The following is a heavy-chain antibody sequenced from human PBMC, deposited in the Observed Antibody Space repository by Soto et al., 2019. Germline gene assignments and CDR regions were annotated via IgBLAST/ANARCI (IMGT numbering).Heavy chain of an antibody. CDR3: ARGYSGSYSGELDY. J-gene: IGHJ4*02. V-gene: IGHV4-34*01. CDR1: GGSFSGYY. Sequence: PSETLSLTCAVYGGSFSGYYWSWIRQPPGKGLEWIGEINHSGSTNYNPSLKSRVTISVDTSKNQFSLKLSSVTAADTAVYYCARGYSGSYSGELDYWGQGTLVTVSS. CDR2: INHSGST. D-gene: IGHD1-26*01.